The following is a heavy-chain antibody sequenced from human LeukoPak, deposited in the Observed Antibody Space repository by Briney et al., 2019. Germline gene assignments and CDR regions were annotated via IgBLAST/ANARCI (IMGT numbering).Heavy chain of an antibody. CDR3: ARGSRFGEFFDY. CDR2: IGTAGDT. Sequence: GGSLRLSCAASGFTFSSYDMHWVRQATGKGLEWVSAIGTAGDTYYPGSVKGRFTISRENAKNSLYLQMNSLRAGDTAVYYCARGSRFGEFFDYWGQGTLVTVSS. D-gene: IGHD3-10*01. V-gene: IGHV3-13*01. CDR1: GFTFSSYD. J-gene: IGHJ4*02.